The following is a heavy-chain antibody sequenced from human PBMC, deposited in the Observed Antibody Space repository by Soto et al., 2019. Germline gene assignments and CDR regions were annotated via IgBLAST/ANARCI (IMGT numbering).Heavy chain of an antibody. D-gene: IGHD2-15*01. CDR1: GFTFSSYG. Sequence: GGSWRLCFAASGFTFSSYGMSWVRQAPGKGLEWASAISGSGGSTYYADSVKGRFTISRDNSKNTLYLQRNSLRAEDTAVSYCSTTPAPPDSDSSGQGT. J-gene: IGHJ4*02. CDR3: STTPAPPDSDS. V-gene: IGHV3-23*01. CDR2: ISGSGGST.